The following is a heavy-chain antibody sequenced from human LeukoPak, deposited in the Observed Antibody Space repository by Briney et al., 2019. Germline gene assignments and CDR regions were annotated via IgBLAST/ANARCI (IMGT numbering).Heavy chain of an antibody. Sequence: GGSLTLSCATSGFTFSNYWMSWVRQAPGEGLEWVANIKQDGSERYYVDSVKGRFTISRDNAKNSLYLQMNSLRAEDTAVYYCARYGGSYYFDNWGQGTLVTVSS. CDR3: ARYGGSYYFDN. CDR1: GFTFSNYW. V-gene: IGHV3-7*01. CDR2: IKQDGSER. D-gene: IGHD1-26*01. J-gene: IGHJ4*02.